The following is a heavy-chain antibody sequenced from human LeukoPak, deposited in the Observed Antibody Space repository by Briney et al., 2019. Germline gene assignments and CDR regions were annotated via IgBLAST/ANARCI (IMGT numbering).Heavy chain of an antibody. CDR3: AREDGYCSGGNCYSYFDS. Sequence: GGSLRLSCAASGFTFSHFWMSWVRQAPGKGLEWVAYIKKTGSETYYADSVKGRFTITRDNTRNSLFLQMYSLRAEDTAVYFCAREDGYCSGGNCYSYFDSWGQGTLVTVSS. CDR2: IKKTGSET. D-gene: IGHD2-15*01. V-gene: IGHV3-7*01. CDR1: GFTFSHFW. J-gene: IGHJ4*02.